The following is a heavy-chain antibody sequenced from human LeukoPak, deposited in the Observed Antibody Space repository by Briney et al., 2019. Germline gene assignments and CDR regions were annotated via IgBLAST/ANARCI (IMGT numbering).Heavy chain of an antibody. CDR1: GDSISSSSYY. J-gene: IGHJ1*01. CDR3: ARRRYYDSTGFLD. V-gene: IGHV4-39*01. D-gene: IGHD3-22*01. Sequence: SQTLSLTCTVSGDSISSSSYYWCWVRQPPGKGLEWIADIYYSGSSYYSPSLKRRVTISLDTSKNQFSLKLRSVTAADTAVYFCARRRYYDSTGFLDWGQGTLVSVSS. CDR2: IYYSGSS.